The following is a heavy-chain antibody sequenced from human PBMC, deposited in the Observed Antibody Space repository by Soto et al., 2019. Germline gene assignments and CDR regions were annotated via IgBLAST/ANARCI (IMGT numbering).Heavy chain of an antibody. D-gene: IGHD3-10*01. CDR2: ISGSGGST. J-gene: IGHJ3*02. V-gene: IGHV3-23*01. CDR3: AHPRGFGVFDAYDI. Sequence: EVRLLESGGGLVQPGGSLRLSCAASGFTFSTYAMSWVRQAPGKGLVWVSAISGSGGSTFYADSVKGRFTISRDNSMNTLYLQMNSLRTEDTAVYYCAHPRGFGVFDAYDIWGQGTMVTVSS. CDR1: GFTFSTYA.